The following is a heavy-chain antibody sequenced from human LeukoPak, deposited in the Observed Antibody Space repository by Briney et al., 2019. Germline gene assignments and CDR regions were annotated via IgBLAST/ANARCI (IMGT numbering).Heavy chain of an antibody. CDR1: GGSISSSSYY. Sequence: SETLSLTCTVSGGSISSSSYYWSWLRQPPGTGLEWFGYIYYSGSTNYNPSLKSRVTISVDTSKNQFSLKLSSVTAADTAVYYCASGAYSSSWYYFDYWGQGTLVTVSS. V-gene: IGHV4-61*01. D-gene: IGHD6-13*01. CDR2: IYYSGST. J-gene: IGHJ4*02. CDR3: ASGAYSSSWYYFDY.